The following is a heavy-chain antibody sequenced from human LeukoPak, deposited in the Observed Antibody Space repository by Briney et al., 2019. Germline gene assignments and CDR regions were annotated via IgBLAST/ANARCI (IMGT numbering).Heavy chain of an antibody. J-gene: IGHJ6*04. CDR3: SGDDREYSTSGLGV. CDR2: INLDGSEK. CDR1: GFTFSSYW. V-gene: IGHV3-7*01. Sequence: GGSLRLSCAASGFTFSSYWMTWVRQAPGKGLEWVANINLDGSEKYYVDSVKGRFTISRDNAKNSLYLQINSLRADDTAVYYCSGDDREYSTSGLGVWGKGTTVIVSP. D-gene: IGHD2-21*01.